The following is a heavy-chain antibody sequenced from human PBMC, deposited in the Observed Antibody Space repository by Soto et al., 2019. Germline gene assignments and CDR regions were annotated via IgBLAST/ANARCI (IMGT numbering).Heavy chain of an antibody. CDR1: GFTVSSNY. D-gene: IGHD3-3*01. CDR3: ARGGNYDFWSGYYPPGTPYYYYYMDV. V-gene: IGHV3-66*01. J-gene: IGHJ6*03. CDR2: IYSGGST. Sequence: HPVGSLRLSCAASGFTVSSNYMSWVRQAPGKGLEWVSVIYSGGSTYYADSVKGRFTISRDNSKNTLYLQMNSLRAEDTAVYYCARGGNYDFWSGYYPPGTPYYYYYMDVWGKGTTVTVSS.